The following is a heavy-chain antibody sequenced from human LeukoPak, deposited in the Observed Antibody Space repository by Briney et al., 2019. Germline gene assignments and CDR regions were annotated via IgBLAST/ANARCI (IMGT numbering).Heavy chain of an antibody. CDR3: ARDVGGHLPPSHWFDP. D-gene: IGHD4-23*01. CDR2: MYYSGSA. Sequence: PSETLSLTCTVSGGSISSSSFYGGWIRQPPGKGLEWIGSMYYSGSAYYNPSLKSRVTISVDTSKKQFSLKLSSVTAADTAVYYCARDVGGHLPPSHWFDPWGQGTLVTVSS. V-gene: IGHV4-39*07. J-gene: IGHJ5*02. CDR1: GGSISSSSFY.